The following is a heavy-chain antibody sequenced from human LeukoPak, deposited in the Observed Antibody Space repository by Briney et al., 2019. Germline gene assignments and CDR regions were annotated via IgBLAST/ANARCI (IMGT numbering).Heavy chain of an antibody. CDR1: GGSISSYY. Sequence: SETLSLTCTVSGGSISSYYWSWIRQPPGKGLGWVGHIYYLGSTNYNPSLKSRVTISIDTSKNYFSLKLNSVIAADTAVYYCARDRPGSYWYFDLWGRGTLVTGSS. CDR2: IYYLGST. J-gene: IGHJ2*01. CDR3: ARDRPGSYWYFDL. V-gene: IGHV4-59*01. D-gene: IGHD3-10*01.